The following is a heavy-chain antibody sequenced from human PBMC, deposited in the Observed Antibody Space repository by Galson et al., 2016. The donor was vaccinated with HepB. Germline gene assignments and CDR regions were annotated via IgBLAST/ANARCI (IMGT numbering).Heavy chain of an antibody. CDR1: GAIFTTFA. CDR2: IIPLFGTA. J-gene: IGHJ5*02. CDR3: ARDQLIVAPPTRGRYSWFDP. Sequence: SVKVSCKASGAIFTTFAISWVRQAPGQGLEWVGAIIPLFGTANYSQNFQGRVTITADTSTSTAYMELTSRRSDDTAVYFCARDQLIVAPPTRGRYSWFDPWGPGTAVTVAS. D-gene: IGHD6-19*01. V-gene: IGHV1-69*06.